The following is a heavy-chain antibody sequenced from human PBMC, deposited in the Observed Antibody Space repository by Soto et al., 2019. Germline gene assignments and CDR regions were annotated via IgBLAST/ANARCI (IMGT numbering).Heavy chain of an antibody. CDR1: GFTFTSYG. CDR2: ISGSSGNT. CDR3: AKDGARIAMAGLEY. J-gene: IGHJ4*02. Sequence: QVQLVQSGAEVKKPGASEKVSCKTSGFTFTSYGITWVRQAPGQGLEWMGWISGSSGNTNYAQKLQGRVTVTTDTSTSTVYMELRSLRSHDTAVFYCAKDGARIAMAGLEYWGQGTLVTVSS. D-gene: IGHD6-19*01. V-gene: IGHV1-18*01.